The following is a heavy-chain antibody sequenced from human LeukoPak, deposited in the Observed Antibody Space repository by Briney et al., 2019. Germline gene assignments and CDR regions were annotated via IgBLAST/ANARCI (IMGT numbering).Heavy chain of an antibody. CDR2: IYYSGST. J-gene: IGHJ4*02. CDR1: GGSISSYY. Sequence: PSETLSLTCTVSGGSISSYYWSWIRQPPGKGLEWIGYIYYSGSTNCNPSLKSRVTISVDTSKNQFSLKLSSVTAADTAVYYCAREVPHNWNDVKYFDYWGQGTLVTVSS. V-gene: IGHV4-59*01. CDR3: AREVPHNWNDVKYFDY. D-gene: IGHD1-20*01.